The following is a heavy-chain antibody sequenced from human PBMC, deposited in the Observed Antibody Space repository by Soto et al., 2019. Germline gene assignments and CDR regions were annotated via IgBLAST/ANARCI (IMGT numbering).Heavy chain of an antibody. D-gene: IGHD1-26*01. CDR3: ARERNGMVLDY. V-gene: IGHV4-59*01. Sequence: SETLSLTCTVSGGSISSYYWSWIRQPPGKGLEWIGYIYYSGSTNYNPSLKSRVTISVDTSKNQFSLKLSSVTAADTAVYYCARERNGMVLDYWGQGTLVTVSS. J-gene: IGHJ4*02. CDR1: GGSISSYY. CDR2: IYYSGST.